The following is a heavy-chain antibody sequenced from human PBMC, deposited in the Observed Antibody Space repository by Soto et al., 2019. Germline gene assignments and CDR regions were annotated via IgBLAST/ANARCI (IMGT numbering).Heavy chain of an antibody. V-gene: IGHV3-30*18. CDR2: ISYDGSNK. CDR1: GFTFSSYG. J-gene: IGHJ6*02. CDR3: AKEPQTEHWYSSGWYNSYYGMHF. D-gene: IGHD6-19*01. Sequence: GGSLRLSCAASGFTFSSYGMHWVRQAPGKGLEWVAVISYDGSNKYYADSVKGRFTISRDNSKNTLYLQMNSLRAEDTAVYYCAKEPQTEHWYSSGWYNSYYGMHFWCQGLTVTVSS.